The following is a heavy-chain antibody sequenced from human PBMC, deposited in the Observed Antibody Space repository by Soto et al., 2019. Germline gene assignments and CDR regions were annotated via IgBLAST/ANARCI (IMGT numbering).Heavy chain of an antibody. J-gene: IGHJ3*02. CDR3: AADLSARYAFDI. CDR2: IKADGSEK. V-gene: IGHV3-7*05. CDR1: GFTFSDSW. Sequence: PGGSLRLSCAASGFTFSDSWMNWVRQAPGKGLEWVANIKADGSEKYYVDSVKGRFTISRDNAKNSLYLQMDSLRAEDTAVYYCAADLSARYAFDIWGQGTMVTVS.